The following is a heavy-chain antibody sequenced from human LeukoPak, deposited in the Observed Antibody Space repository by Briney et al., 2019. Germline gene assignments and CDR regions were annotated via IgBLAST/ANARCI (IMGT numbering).Heavy chain of an antibody. CDR3: ARDRETYYDILTGYYRSFDY. J-gene: IGHJ4*02. CDR2: ISAYNGNT. D-gene: IGHD3-9*01. CDR1: GYTFTSYG. V-gene: IGHV1-18*01. Sequence: GASVKVSFKASGYTFTSYGISWVRQAPGQGLEWMGWISAYNGNTNYAQKLQGRVTMTTDTSTSTAYMELRSLRSDDTAVYYCARDRETYYDILTGYYRSFDYWGQGTLVTVSS.